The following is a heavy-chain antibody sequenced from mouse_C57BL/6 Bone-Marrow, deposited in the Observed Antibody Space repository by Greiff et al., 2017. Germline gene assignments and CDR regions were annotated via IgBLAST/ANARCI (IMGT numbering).Heavy chain of an antibody. CDR2: IYPGGGYT. V-gene: IGHV1-63*01. D-gene: IGHD1-1*01. Sequence: QVQLKESGAELVRPGPSVKMSCKASGYTFTNYWIGWAKQRPGHGLEWIGDIYPGGGYTNYNEKFKGKATLTADKSSSTAYMQFSSLTSEDSAIYYCARGGPYYYGSSTPFDYWGQGTTLTVSS. CDR1: GYTFTNYW. CDR3: ARGGPYYYGSSTPFDY. J-gene: IGHJ2*01.